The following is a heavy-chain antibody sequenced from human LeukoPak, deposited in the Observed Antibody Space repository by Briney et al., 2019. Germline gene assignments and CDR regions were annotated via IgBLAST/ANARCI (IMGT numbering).Heavy chain of an antibody. CDR2: IIPILGIA. J-gene: IGHJ3*02. Sequence: SVKVSCKASGGTFSSYAIRWVRQAPGQGLEWMGRIIPILGIANYAQKFQGRVTITADKSTSTAYMELSSLRSEDTAVYYCARDESTVTTVTESAFDIWGQGTMVTVSS. CDR1: GGTFSSYA. V-gene: IGHV1-69*04. D-gene: IGHD4-17*01. CDR3: ARDESTVTTVTESAFDI.